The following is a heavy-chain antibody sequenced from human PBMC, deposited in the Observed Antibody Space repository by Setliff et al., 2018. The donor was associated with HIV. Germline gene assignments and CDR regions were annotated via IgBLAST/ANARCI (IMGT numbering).Heavy chain of an antibody. J-gene: IGHJ4*02. CDR1: GYSISSGYF. V-gene: IGHV4-38-2*01. Sequence: PSETLSLTCVVSGYSISSGYFWGWSRQPPGKGLEWIGKINHGGGSTYYNPSLKSRVTISLDTSKNQFSLKLSSVTAADTAVYYGARLPYSRGWYLDYWGQGTLVTVSS. CDR2: INHGGGST. CDR3: ARLPYSRGWYLDY. D-gene: IGHD6-19*01.